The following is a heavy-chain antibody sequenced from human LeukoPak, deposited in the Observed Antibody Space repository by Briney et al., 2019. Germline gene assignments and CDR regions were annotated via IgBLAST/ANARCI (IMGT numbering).Heavy chain of an antibody. Sequence: GGSLRLSCAASGFTFSSYSMNWVRRAPGKGLEWVANIKQDGSEKYYVDSVKGRFTISRDNAKNSLYLQMNSLRAEDTAVYYCARETRSRITMIVVANFDYWGQGTLVTVSS. J-gene: IGHJ4*02. CDR1: GFTFSSYS. CDR2: IKQDGSEK. D-gene: IGHD3-22*01. V-gene: IGHV3-7*01. CDR3: ARETRSRITMIVVANFDY.